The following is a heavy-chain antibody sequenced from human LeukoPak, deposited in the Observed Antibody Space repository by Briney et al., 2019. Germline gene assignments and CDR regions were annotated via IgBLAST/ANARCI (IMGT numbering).Heavy chain of an antibody. D-gene: IGHD5-24*01. CDR3: ARSRPIDF. CDR1: GHTLTELF. V-gene: IGHV1-24*01. J-gene: IGHJ4*02. Sequence: ASVKVSCMVSGHTLTELFIHWVRQAPGKGLEWMGGFDPEDEIMYAQKFEGRVTMTEDTATDTDYMELSSLRSEDTAVYYCARSRPIDFWGQGTLVTVSS. CDR2: FDPEDEI.